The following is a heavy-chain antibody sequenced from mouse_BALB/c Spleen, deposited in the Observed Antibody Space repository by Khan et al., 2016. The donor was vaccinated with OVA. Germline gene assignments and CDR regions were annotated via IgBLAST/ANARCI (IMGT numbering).Heavy chain of an antibody. Sequence: EVKLLESGPGLVKPSQSLSLTCTVTGYSITRNYACNWIRQFPGNQLECAGYVSYSGSTSYNPCVKSRISITRDTSKNQLFLQLNSVTTEDTATYRCARETYYTCAVDYWGQGTSVTVSS. CDR3: ARETYYTCAVDY. D-gene: IGHD1-1*01. CDR2: VSYSGST. CDR1: GYSITRNYA. J-gene: IGHJ4*01. V-gene: IGHV3-2*02.